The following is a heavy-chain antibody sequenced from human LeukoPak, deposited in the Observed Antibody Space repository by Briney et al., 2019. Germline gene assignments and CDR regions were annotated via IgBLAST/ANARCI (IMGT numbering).Heavy chain of an antibody. V-gene: IGHV3-7*03. J-gene: IGHJ4*02. Sequence: GGSLRLSCAASGLTISRYWMSWVRQAPGKGLEWVANINQDASEKYHVDSVKGRFTIPRDNAKNSLYLQMNRLRAEDTAVYYCARDRPVYGESNWGQGTLVTVSS. CDR1: GLTISRYW. CDR2: INQDASEK. D-gene: IGHD4-17*01. CDR3: ARDRPVYGESN.